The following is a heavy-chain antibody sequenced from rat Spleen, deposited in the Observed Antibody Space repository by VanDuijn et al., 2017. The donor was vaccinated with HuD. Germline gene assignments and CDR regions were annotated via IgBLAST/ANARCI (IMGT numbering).Heavy chain of an antibody. CDR3: ARSVFDY. CDR2: ISPSGGST. V-gene: IGHV5-25*01. CDR1: GFTFSNYD. Sequence: EVQLVESGGGLVQPGRSLKLSCAASGFTFSNYDMTWVRQAPTKGLEWVASISPSGGSTYYRDSVKGRFTISRDNAKSTLYLQMDSLRSEDTATYYCARSVFDYWGQGVMVTVSS. J-gene: IGHJ2*01.